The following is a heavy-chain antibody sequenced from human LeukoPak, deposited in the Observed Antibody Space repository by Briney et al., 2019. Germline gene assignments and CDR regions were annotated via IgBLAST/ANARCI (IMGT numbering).Heavy chain of an antibody. V-gene: IGHV3-11*01. CDR2: ISNTGRNT. D-gene: IGHD4-23*01. Sequence: PGGSLRLSCATSGFTFTYYYMSWVRQAPGKGLEWVSYISNTGRNTYDAESVKGRFTISRDNARKSLYLQMNSLRVEDTAMYYCVKDFDGSGPGHWGQGTLVTVSS. CDR3: VKDFDGSGPGH. CDR1: GFTFTYYY. J-gene: IGHJ4*02.